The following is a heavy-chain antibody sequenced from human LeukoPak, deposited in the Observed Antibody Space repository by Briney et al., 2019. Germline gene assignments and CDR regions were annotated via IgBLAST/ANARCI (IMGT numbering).Heavy chain of an antibody. CDR3: ARGGVWQAFWSGNSDY. CDR2: ISSSSSYI. D-gene: IGHD3-3*01. V-gene: IGHV3-21*01. CDR1: GFTFSSYS. Sequence: GGSLRLSCAASGFTFSSYSMNWVRQAPGKGLEWVSSISSSSSYIYYADSVKGRFTISRDNAKNSLYLQMNSLRAEDTAVYYCARGGVWQAFWSGNSDYWGQGTLVTVSS. J-gene: IGHJ4*02.